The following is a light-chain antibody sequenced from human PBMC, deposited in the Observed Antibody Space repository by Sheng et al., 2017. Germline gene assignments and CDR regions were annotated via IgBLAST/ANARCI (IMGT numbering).Light chain of an antibody. V-gene: IGKV1-9*01. CDR2: AAS. Sequence: DIQLTQSPSFLSASVGDRVTITCRASQDITSFLAWYQQEPGKAPKLLIYAASSLQSGVPSRFSGSGSGTDFTLTISSLQPEDFATYYCQQFNSYPITFGQGTRLEIK. CDR1: QDITSF. J-gene: IGKJ5*01. CDR3: QQFNSYPIT.